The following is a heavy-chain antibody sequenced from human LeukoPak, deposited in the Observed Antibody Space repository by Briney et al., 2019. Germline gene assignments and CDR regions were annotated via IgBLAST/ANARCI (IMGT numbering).Heavy chain of an antibody. CDR2: INHSGST. CDR3: ARLGDAMVRGVIGLGGPDP. V-gene: IGHV4-34*01. D-gene: IGHD3-10*01. J-gene: IGHJ5*02. Sequence: SETLSLTCAVYGGSFSGYYWSWIRQPPGKGLEWIGEINHSGSTNYNPSLKSRVTISVDTSKNQFSLKLSSVTAADTAVYYCARLGDAMVRGVIGLGGPDPWGQGTLVTVSS. CDR1: GGSFSGYY.